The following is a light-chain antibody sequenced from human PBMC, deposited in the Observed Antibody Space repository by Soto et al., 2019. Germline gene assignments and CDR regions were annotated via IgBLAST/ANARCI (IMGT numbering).Light chain of an antibody. J-gene: IGKJ4*01. CDR2: AAS. V-gene: IGKV1-27*01. CDR3: QKYNSAPLS. Sequence: DIQMTQSPSSVSASLGDRVTISCRASQGIGVYLAWFQQKPGNVPKLLIYAASTLQSGVPSRFSGSGSGTDFTLTISSLQPEDVATYYCQKYNSAPLSFGGGTKVEIK. CDR1: QGIGVY.